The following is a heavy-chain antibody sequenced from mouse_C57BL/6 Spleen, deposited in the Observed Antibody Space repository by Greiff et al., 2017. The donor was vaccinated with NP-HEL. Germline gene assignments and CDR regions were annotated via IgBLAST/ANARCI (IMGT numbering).Heavy chain of an antibody. D-gene: IGHD1-1*01. Sequence: QVQLKEPGAELVRPGTSVKLSCKASGYTFTSYWMHWVKQRPGQGLEWIGVIDPSDSYTNYNQKFKGKATLTVDTSSSTAYMQLSSLTSEDSAVYYCARGGTVVAPYAMDYWGQGTSVTVSS. CDR2: IDPSDSYT. V-gene: IGHV1-59*01. CDR1: GYTFTSYW. J-gene: IGHJ4*01. CDR3: ARGGTVVAPYAMDY.